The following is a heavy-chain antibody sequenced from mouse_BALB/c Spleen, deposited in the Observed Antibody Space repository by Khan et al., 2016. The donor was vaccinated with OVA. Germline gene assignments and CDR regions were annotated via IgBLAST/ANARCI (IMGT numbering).Heavy chain of an antibody. J-gene: IGHJ3*01. CDR1: GFSLTDYG. D-gene: IGHD4-1*01. Sequence: QVQLKESGPGLVAPSQSLSITCTVSGFSLTDYGVNWVRQPSGKGLEWLGVIWGDGSTDYKSGLKSRLTISKDNSKSQVFLQMNSLQTDDTARYYCARDGRGAAWFAYWGQGTLVTVSA. CDR3: ARDGRGAAWFAY. V-gene: IGHV2-6-7*01. CDR2: IWGDGST.